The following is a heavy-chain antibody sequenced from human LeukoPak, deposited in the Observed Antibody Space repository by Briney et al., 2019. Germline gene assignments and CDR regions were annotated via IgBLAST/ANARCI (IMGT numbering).Heavy chain of an antibody. CDR3: ARRPSFQLYGYFDY. Sequence: PSETLSLTCTVSGDSISSGSYYWSWIRQPPGKGLEWIGEINHSGSTNYNPSLKSRVTISVDTSKNQFSLKLSSVTAADTAVYYCARRPSFQLYGYFDYWGQGTLVTVSS. V-gene: IGHV4-39*07. CDR1: GDSISSGSYY. J-gene: IGHJ4*02. CDR2: INHSGST. D-gene: IGHD2-8*01.